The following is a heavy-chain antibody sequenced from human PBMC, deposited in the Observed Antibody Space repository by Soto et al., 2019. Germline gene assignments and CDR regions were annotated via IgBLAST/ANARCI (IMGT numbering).Heavy chain of an antibody. CDR3: ARGQVTDHAYFDY. CDR2: IYSGDIT. D-gene: IGHD4-4*01. Sequence: EVQLVESGGGLIQPGGSQRLSCAASGFTVSGNCMSWVRQAPGKGLEWVSVIYSGDITYYADPVKGRFTISRDNSKNTLYLQMNSLRAEDTAVYYCARGQVTDHAYFDYWGQGTQVTVSS. J-gene: IGHJ4*02. CDR1: GFTVSGNC. V-gene: IGHV3-53*01.